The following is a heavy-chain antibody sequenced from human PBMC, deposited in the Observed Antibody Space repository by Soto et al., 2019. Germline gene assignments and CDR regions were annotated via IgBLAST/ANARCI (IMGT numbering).Heavy chain of an antibody. Sequence: PSETLSLTCAVSGGSISSSNWWSWVRQPPGKGLEWIGEIYHSGSTNYNPSLKSRVTISVDKSKNQFSLKLSSVTAADTAVYYCARARLEYSSSSPLTYYYYYGMDVWGQGTTVTVSS. CDR3: ARARLEYSSSSPLTYYYYYGMDV. CDR1: GGSISSSNW. D-gene: IGHD6-6*01. J-gene: IGHJ6*02. CDR2: IYHSGST. V-gene: IGHV4-4*02.